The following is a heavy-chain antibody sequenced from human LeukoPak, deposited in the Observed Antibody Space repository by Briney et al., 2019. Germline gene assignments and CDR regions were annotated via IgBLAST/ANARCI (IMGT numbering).Heavy chain of an antibody. CDR2: IWHDGSNK. V-gene: IGHV3-33*01. D-gene: IGHD5-18*01. J-gene: IGHJ4*02. CDR1: GFTFSTYV. CDR3: ARDRGYTYGHPLDY. Sequence: PGGSLRLSCAASGFTFSTYVIHWVCQAPGKGLEWVALIWHDGSNKYYGDSVKDRFTISRDNSKNTLYLQMDSLRDEDTAVYYCARDRGYTYGHPLDYWGRGTLVTVSS.